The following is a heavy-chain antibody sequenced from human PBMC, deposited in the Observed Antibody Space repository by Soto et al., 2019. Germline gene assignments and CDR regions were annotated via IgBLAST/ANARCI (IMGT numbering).Heavy chain of an antibody. CDR1: GFTFSSYA. J-gene: IGHJ3*02. CDR3: AKDLWGEYCSGGSCYSSSYAFDI. V-gene: IGHV3-23*01. Sequence: GGSLRLSCAASGFTFSSYAMSWVRQAPGKGLEWVSAISGSGGSTYYADSVKGRFTISRDNSKNTLYLQMNSLRAEETAVYYCAKDLWGEYCSGGSCYSSSYAFDIWGQGTMVTVS. D-gene: IGHD2-15*01. CDR2: ISGSGGST.